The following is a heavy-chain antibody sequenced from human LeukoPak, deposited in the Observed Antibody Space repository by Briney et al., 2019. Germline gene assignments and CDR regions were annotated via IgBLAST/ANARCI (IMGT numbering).Heavy chain of an antibody. D-gene: IGHD1-14*01. CDR3: ARALLTPLPD. V-gene: IGHV4-34*01. CDR1: GGSFSDYY. Sequence: PSETLSLTCAVYGGSFSDYYWGWIRQPPGEGLEWIGEINHSGNTNYNPSLESRVTISVDTSKNQFSLKLRSVTAADTAVYYCARALLTPLPDWGPGTLVTVSS. J-gene: IGHJ4*02. CDR2: INHSGNT.